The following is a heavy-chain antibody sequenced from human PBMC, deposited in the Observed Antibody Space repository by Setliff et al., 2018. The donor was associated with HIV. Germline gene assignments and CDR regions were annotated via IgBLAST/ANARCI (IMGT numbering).Heavy chain of an antibody. D-gene: IGHD3-22*01. J-gene: IGHJ4*02. CDR1: GFIFSRYS. CDR2: ISNSGSFI. Sequence: LRLSCAASGFIFSRYSMTWVRQAPGKGLEWVSSISNSGSFIYYADSVKGRFTISRDNAKNSLSLQMSSLRAEDTAVYYCAIHFDTSGHYSPIDSWGQGTLVTSPQ. CDR3: AIHFDTSGHYSPIDS. V-gene: IGHV3-21*01.